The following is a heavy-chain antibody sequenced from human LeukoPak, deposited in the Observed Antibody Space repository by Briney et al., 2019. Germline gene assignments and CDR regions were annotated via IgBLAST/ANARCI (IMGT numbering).Heavy chain of an antibody. J-gene: IGHJ6*02. CDR2: ISGSGGST. Sequence: PGGSLRLSCAASGFTFSSYAMRWVRQAPGKGLEWVSAISGSGGSTYYADSVKGRFTISRDNSKNTLYLQMNSLRAEDTAVYYCAKDLTTYGSGSYLVWGQGTTVTVSS. V-gene: IGHV3-23*01. CDR3: AKDLTTYGSGSYLV. CDR1: GFTFSSYA. D-gene: IGHD3-10*01.